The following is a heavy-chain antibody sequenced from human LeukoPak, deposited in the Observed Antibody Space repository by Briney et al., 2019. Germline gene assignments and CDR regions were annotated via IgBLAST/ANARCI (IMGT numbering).Heavy chain of an antibody. Sequence: GGSLRLSCAASGFPFSSYAMSWVRQAPGKGLEWVSAISGSGGSTYFADSVKGRFTISRDNPKNTLYLQMNSLRAEDTAVYYCAKDLNWNYQFDYWGQGTLVTVSS. V-gene: IGHV3-23*01. J-gene: IGHJ4*02. CDR1: GFPFSSYA. D-gene: IGHD1-7*01. CDR2: ISGSGGST. CDR3: AKDLNWNYQFDY.